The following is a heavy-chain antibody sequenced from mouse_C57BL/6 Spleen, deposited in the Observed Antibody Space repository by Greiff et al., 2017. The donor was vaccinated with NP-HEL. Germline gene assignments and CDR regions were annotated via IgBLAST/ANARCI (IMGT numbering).Heavy chain of an antibody. CDR1: GYTFTSYW. CDR2: IHPNSGST. CDR3: ARAYDGYYEDAMDY. J-gene: IGHJ4*01. Sequence: VQLQQSGAELVKPGASVKLSCKASGYTFTSYWMHWVKQRPGQGLEWIGMIHPNSGSTNYNEKFKSKATLTVDKSSSTAYMQLSSLTSEDSAVYYCARAYDGYYEDAMDYWGQGTSVTVSS. D-gene: IGHD2-3*01. V-gene: IGHV1-64*01.